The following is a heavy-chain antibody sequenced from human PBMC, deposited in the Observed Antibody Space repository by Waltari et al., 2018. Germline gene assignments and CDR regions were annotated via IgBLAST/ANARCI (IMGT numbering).Heavy chain of an antibody. CDR2: ISSSSSYI. CDR1: GFTFSSYS. V-gene: IGHV3-21*01. J-gene: IGHJ4*02. D-gene: IGHD5-12*01. CDR3: ARIDGYNLSFDY. Sequence: EVQLVESGGGLVKPGGSLRLSCAASGFTFSSYSMNWVRQAPGKGLGWVSSISSSSSYIYYADSVKGRFTISRDNAKNSLYLQMNSLRAEDTAVYYCARIDGYNLSFDYWGQGTLVTVSS.